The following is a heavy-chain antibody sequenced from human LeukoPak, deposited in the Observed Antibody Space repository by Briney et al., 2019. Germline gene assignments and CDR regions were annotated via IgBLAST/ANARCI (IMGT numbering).Heavy chain of an antibody. D-gene: IGHD3-10*01. CDR2: INHSGST. J-gene: IGHJ4*02. CDR1: GGSFSGYY. CDR3: ARARGVRHPIDY. V-gene: IGHV4-34*01. Sequence: SETLSLTCAVYGGSFSGYYWSWIRQPPGKGLEWIGEINHSGSTNYNPSLKSRVTISVDTSKNQFSLKLSSVTAADTAVYYCARARGVRHPIDYWGQGALVTVSS.